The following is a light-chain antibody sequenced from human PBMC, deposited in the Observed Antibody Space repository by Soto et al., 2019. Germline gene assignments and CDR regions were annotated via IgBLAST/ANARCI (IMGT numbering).Light chain of an antibody. CDR3: QQSYSTPS. CDR1: QSISSY. CDR2: GAS. Sequence: DIQMTQSPSSLSASVGDRVTITCRASQSISSYLSWYQQRPGKAPNLLIYGASSLHSGAPSRFSGSGSGTDFTLTISSLQPEDFATYYCQQSYSTPSFGGGTKVEIK. J-gene: IGKJ4*01. V-gene: IGKV1-39*01.